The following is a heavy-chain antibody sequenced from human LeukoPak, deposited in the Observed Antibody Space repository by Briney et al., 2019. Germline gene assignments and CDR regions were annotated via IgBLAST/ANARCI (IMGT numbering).Heavy chain of an antibody. CDR2: IYYSGST. J-gene: IGHJ4*02. Sequence: SETLSLTCTVSGGSISSYYWNWVRQSPESGLEWIGYIYYSGSTNYNPSLKSRVTISVDTSKNQFSLKLSSVTAADTAVYYCARHANGYSSSWHDYWGQGTLVTVS. D-gene: IGHD6-13*01. V-gene: IGHV4-59*08. CDR3: ARHANGYSSSWHDY. CDR1: GGSISSYY.